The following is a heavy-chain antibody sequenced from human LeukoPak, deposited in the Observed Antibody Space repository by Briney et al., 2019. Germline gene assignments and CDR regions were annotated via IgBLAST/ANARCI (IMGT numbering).Heavy chain of an antibody. V-gene: IGHV3-73*01. J-gene: IGHJ1*01. CDR2: IRNKANNYAT. D-gene: IGHD6-19*01. CDR3: SAGPSGWTEFFRH. CDR1: GFTLSDYT. Sequence: GGSLRLSCAPPGFTLSDYTMHWVRQASGKGLEWVARIRNKANNYATEYGASVKGRFTISRDDAKNTAYLQMNSLKTEDTAIYYCSAGPSGWTEFFRHWGQGTLVTVSS.